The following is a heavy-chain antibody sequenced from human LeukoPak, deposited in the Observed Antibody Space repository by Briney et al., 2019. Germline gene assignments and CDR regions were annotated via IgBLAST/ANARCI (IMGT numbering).Heavy chain of an antibody. V-gene: IGHV3-21*01. CDR2: ISSSSSYI. CDR1: GFTFSSSS. CDR3: ARDDGSMWYSGSYYDY. J-gene: IGHJ4*02. Sequence: GGSLRLSCAASGFTFSSSSMNWVRQAPGKGLEWVSSISSSSSYIYYADSVKGRFTISRDNAKNSLYLQMNSLRAEDTAVYYCARDDGSMWYSGSYYDYWGQGTLVTVSS. D-gene: IGHD1-26*01.